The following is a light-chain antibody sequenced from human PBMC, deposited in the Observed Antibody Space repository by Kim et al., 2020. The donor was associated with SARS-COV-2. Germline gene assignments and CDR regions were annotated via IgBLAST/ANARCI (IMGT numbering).Light chain of an antibody. J-gene: IGLJ3*02. CDR3: QSYDSSLSGWV. Sequence: RVTISCTGRSSNIGACYDVHWYQQLPGTAPKLLIYGNSNRPSGVPDRFSGSKSGTSASLAITGLQAEDEADYYCQSYDSSLSGWVFGGGTQLTVL. V-gene: IGLV1-40*01. CDR2: GNS. CDR1: SSNIGACYD.